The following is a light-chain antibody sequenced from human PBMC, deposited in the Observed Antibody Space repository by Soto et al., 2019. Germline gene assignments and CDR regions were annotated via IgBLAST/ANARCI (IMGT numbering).Light chain of an antibody. CDR3: CSYTTSNTCQIV. CDR2: DVS. V-gene: IGLV2-14*01. Sequence: QSALTQPASVSGSPGQSITISCTGTSSDVGGYNYVSWYQQQPGKAPKFMIYDVSNRPSGVSNRFSGSKSGNTASLTISWHQAEDEDDYYCCSYTTSNTCQIVFGTGTKHTV. CDR1: SSDVGGYNY. J-gene: IGLJ1*01.